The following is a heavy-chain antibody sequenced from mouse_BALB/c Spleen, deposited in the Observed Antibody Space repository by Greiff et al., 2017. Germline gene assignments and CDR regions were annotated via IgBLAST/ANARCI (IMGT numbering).Heavy chain of an antibody. CDR2: IYPGNSAT. CDR3: AREKRFITTVVAFDY. CDR1: GYTFTSYW. J-gene: IGHJ2*01. V-gene: IGHV1-5*01. Sequence: VQLQQSGTVLARPGASVKMSCKASGYTFTSYWMHWVKQRPGQGLEWIGAIYPGNSATSYNQKFKGKAKLTAVTSTSTAYMELSSLTNEDSAVYYCAREKRFITTVVAFDYWGQGTTLTVSS. D-gene: IGHD1-1*01.